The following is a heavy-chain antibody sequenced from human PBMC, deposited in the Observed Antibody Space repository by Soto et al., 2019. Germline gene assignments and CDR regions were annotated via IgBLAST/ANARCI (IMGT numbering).Heavy chain of an antibody. J-gene: IGHJ4*02. CDR3: ARRAASGRHFDH. D-gene: IGHD6-13*01. CDR2: ISSSENSM. V-gene: IGHV3-11*01. Sequence: QVQLVESGGGLVMPGESLRLSCAASGFTFSDHYMSWIRQAPGKGLEWVSYISSSENSMYYADSVKGRFTVSRDNAENSLYLQMNSLIAEDTAVYYCARRAASGRHFDHWGQGTLVSVSS. CDR1: GFTFSDHY.